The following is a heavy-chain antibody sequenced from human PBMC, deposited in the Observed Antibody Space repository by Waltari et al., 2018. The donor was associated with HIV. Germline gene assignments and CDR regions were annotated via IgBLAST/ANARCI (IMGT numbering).Heavy chain of an antibody. CDR3: ARDPQYCSSTSCSYYFDY. CDR1: GFTFSNYA. J-gene: IGHJ4*02. Sequence: VQLVESGGGVVQPGRSLRLSCAASGFTFSNYAMHWVRQAPGKGLEWVAVKSYDGSNKYYADSVKGRFTISRDNSKNTLYLQMNSLRAEDTAVYYCARDPQYCSSTSCSYYFDYWGQGTLVTVSS. V-gene: IGHV3-30-3*01. CDR2: KSYDGSNK. D-gene: IGHD2-2*01.